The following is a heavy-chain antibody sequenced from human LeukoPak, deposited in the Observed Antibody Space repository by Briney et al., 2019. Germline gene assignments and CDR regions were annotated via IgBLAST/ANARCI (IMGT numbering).Heavy chain of an antibody. CDR1: GGSISSYY. V-gene: IGHV4-59*01. CDR2: IYYSGST. D-gene: IGHD2-2*01. Sequence: SETLSLTCTVSGGSISSYYWSWIRQPPGKGLEWIGYIYYSGSTNYNPSLKSRVTISVDTSKNQFSLKLSSVTAADTAAYYCATSHLKDVEVPADTSDYYYMDVFGKSSTVT. J-gene: IGHJ6*03. CDR3: ATSHLKDVEVPADTSDYYYMDV.